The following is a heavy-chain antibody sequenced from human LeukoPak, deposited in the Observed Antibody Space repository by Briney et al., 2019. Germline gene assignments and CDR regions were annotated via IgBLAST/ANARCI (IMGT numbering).Heavy chain of an antibody. J-gene: IGHJ3*02. Sequence: GGYLRLSCAGSGFTFSSYEMNWVPHAPGKGLEWVSYTSSSGSTIYHADSVKGRITISRDNAKNSLYLQMAGLKDDDTDVYDCARDWVHNGLGSGYYSVDFDIWGQGTMVTVST. CDR1: GFTFSSYE. V-gene: IGHV3-48*03. CDR3: ARDWVHNGLGSGYYSVDFDI. D-gene: IGHD3-3*01. CDR2: TSSSGSTI.